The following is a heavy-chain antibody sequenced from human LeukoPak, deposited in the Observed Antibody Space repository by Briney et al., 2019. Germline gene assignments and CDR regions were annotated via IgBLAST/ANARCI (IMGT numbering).Heavy chain of an antibody. CDR2: ISSSGSTI. J-gene: IGHJ6*03. Sequence: KSGGSLRLSCEVSGFTFSDYYMSWIRQAPGKGLEWVSYISSSGSTIYYADSVKGRFTISRDNAKNSLYLQMNSLRAEDTAAYYCARGLTQRYGSELYYYYYYMDVWGKGTTVTVSS. CDR1: GFTFSDYY. D-gene: IGHD3-10*01. CDR3: ARGLTQRYGSELYYYYYYMDV. V-gene: IGHV3-11*04.